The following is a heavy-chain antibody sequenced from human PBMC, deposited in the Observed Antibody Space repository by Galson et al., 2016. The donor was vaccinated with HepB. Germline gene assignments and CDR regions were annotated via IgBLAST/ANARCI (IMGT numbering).Heavy chain of an antibody. CDR2: VWFDGYNT. CDR1: GFTFNNYG. V-gene: IGHV3-33*01. D-gene: IGHD5-18*01. Sequence: SLRLSCAASGFTFNNYGMHWARQAPGKGLEWVAVVWFDGYNTNYADSVRGRFTISRDNSKNTLFLQMNSLRAEDTATYYCAREGGGYNHGTGPDNWGQGALVTVSS. J-gene: IGHJ4*02. CDR3: AREGGGYNHGTGPDN.